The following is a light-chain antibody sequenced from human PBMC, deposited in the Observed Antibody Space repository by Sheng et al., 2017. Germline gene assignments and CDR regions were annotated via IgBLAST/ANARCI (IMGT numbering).Light chain of an antibody. Sequence: EIVMTQSPATLSVSPGERATLSCRASQSVRSNLAWYQQKPGQAPRLLMYGASNRATGIPDRFSGSGSGTDFTLTISRLEPEDFAFYYCQQYGGSLATFGQGTRVEI. CDR2: GAS. J-gene: IGKJ2*01. V-gene: IGKV3D-15*01. CDR3: QQYGGSLAT. CDR1: QSVRSN.